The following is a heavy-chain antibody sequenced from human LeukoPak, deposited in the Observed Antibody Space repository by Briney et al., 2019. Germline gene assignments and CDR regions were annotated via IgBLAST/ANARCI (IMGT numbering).Heavy chain of an antibody. CDR1: GFTFSSYA. J-gene: IGHJ4*02. CDR2: ISGSDGGT. D-gene: IGHD6-13*01. V-gene: IGHV3-23*01. Sequence: GGSLRLSCAASGFTFSSYAMSWVRQAPGKGLEGVSVISGSDGGTYYADSVKGRFTISRDNSKNTLYLQMNSLRAEDTALYFCVKCITELGTCYFDNWGQGALVTVSS. CDR3: VKCITELGTCYFDN.